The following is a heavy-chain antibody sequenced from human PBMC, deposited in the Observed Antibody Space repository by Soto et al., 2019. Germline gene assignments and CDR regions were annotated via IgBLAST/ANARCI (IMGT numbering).Heavy chain of an antibody. Sequence: SETLSLTCAVYGGSFSGYYWSWIRQPPGNGLEWIGEINHSGSTNYNPSLKSRVTISVDTSKNQFSLKLSSVTAADTAVYYCARVTYSSRSYWFDPCGQGTLVTVSS. V-gene: IGHV4-34*01. J-gene: IGHJ5*02. CDR2: INHSGST. CDR1: GGSFSGYY. CDR3: ARVTYSSRSYWFDP. D-gene: IGHD6-13*01.